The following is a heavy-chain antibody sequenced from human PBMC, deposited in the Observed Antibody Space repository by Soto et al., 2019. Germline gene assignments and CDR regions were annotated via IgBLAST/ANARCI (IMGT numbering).Heavy chain of an antibody. J-gene: IGHJ4*02. CDR2: INHSAIT. D-gene: IGHD6-19*01. V-gene: IGHV4-34*01. Sequence: QVQLEQWGAGLLKPSETLSLTCAVYGGSFSGYYWSWIRQPPGKGLEWLGEINHSAITDYNPSLKSRVTISIDTSKNQFSLKLDSVTAADTAVYYCAIGPRMWLPGGDYWGQGTLVTVSS. CDR1: GGSFSGYY. CDR3: AIGPRMWLPGGDY.